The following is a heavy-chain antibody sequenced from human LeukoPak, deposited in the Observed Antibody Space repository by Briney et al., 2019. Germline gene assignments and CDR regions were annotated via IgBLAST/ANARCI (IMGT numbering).Heavy chain of an antibody. J-gene: IGHJ4*02. CDR3: ARGRGYSGYEAIDY. V-gene: IGHV3-33*01. CDR1: GFTFSSYG. Sequence: GRSLRLSCAASGFTFSSYGMHWVRPAPGKGLEWVAVIWYDGSNKYYADSVKGRFTISRDNSKNTLYLQMNSMRAEDTAVDYCARGRGYSGYEAIDYWGQGTLVTVSS. D-gene: IGHD5-12*01. CDR2: IWYDGSNK.